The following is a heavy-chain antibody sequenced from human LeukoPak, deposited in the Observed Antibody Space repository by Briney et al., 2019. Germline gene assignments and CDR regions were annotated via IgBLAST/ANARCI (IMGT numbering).Heavy chain of an antibody. Sequence: PGGSLRLSCVVSGFTLKNYWMDWVRQVPGKGLMWISTINGDWTATGDADSVKGRFTISRDNAKNTLYLQMSSLRAEDTAMYYCARNRGYHTFDYWGQGTLVTVSS. CDR3: ARNRGYHTFDY. V-gene: IGHV3-74*01. J-gene: IGHJ4*02. CDR1: GFTLKNYW. D-gene: IGHD2-15*01. CDR2: INGDWTAT.